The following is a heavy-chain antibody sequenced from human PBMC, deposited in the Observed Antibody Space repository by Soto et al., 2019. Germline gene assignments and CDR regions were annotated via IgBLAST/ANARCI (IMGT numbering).Heavy chain of an antibody. V-gene: IGHV3-9*01. J-gene: IGHJ5*02. CDR3: VRSLTFPGPNYFDP. CDR2: ISWNSAKI. Sequence: VQLVESGGGLVQPGSSLRLSCAASGFTFDDYGMNWVRQAPGRGLEWVSGISWNSAKIAYADSVKGRFTISRDNAKKSLNLQMDSLRAEDTAFYICVRSLTFPGPNYFDPWGQGTLVTVSS. CDR1: GFTFDDYG.